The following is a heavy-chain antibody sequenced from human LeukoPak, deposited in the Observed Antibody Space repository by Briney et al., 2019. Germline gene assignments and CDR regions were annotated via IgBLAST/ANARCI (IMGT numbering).Heavy chain of an antibody. J-gene: IGHJ6*02. CDR2: IYYSGST. CDR1: GGSISSSSYY. V-gene: IGHV4-39*01. D-gene: IGHD3-9*01. Sequence: PSETLSLTCTVSGGSISSSSYYWGWIRQPPGKGLEWIGSIYYSGSTYYNPSLKSRVTISVDTSKNQFSLKLSSVTAADTAVYYCARQYDILTADYGMDVWGQGTTVTVSS. CDR3: ARQYDILTADYGMDV.